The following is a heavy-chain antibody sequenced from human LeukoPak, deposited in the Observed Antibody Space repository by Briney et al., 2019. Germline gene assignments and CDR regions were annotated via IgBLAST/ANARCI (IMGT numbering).Heavy chain of an antibody. D-gene: IGHD3-10*01. CDR3: ARLGYDSGTRGLDP. CDR2: IYSNGLI. Sequence: SETLSLTCTVSGVSISNWIYYWGWIRQSPGKGLDWIGSIYSNGLIYYNPSLKSRVTISVDTSKSQVSLKLTSVTAADTAVYYCARLGYDSGTRGLDPWGQGTLVTVSS. CDR1: GVSISNWIYY. J-gene: IGHJ5*02. V-gene: IGHV4-39*07.